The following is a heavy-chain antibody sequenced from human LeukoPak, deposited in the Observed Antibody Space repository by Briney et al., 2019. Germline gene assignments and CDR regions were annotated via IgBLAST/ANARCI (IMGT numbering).Heavy chain of an antibody. V-gene: IGHV1-18*01. Sequence: GASVKVSCKASGYTFTGYGISWVRQAPGQGLEWMGWISAYNGNTNYAQKLQGRVTMTTDTSTSTAYMELRSLRSDDTAVYYCARDLERFLEWFHFDYWGQGTLVTVSS. D-gene: IGHD3-3*01. J-gene: IGHJ4*02. CDR3: ARDLERFLEWFHFDY. CDR1: GYTFTGYG. CDR2: ISAYNGNT.